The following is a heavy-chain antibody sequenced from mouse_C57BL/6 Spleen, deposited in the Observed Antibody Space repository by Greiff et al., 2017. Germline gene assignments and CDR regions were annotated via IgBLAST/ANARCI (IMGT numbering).Heavy chain of an antibody. J-gene: IGHJ4*01. CDR3: ARGGSYAMDY. V-gene: IGHV1-66*01. CDR2: IYPGSGNT. CDR1: GYSFTSYY. Sequence: VQLQESGPELVKPGASVKISCKASGYSFTSYYIHWVKQRPGQGLEWIGWIYPGSGNTKYNEKFKGKATLTADTSSSTAYMQLSSLTSEDSAVYYCARGGSYAMDYWGQGTSVTVSS.